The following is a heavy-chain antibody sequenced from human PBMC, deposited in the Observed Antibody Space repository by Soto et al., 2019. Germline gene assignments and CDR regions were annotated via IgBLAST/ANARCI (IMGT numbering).Heavy chain of an antibody. CDR2: IIPIFGTA. D-gene: IGHD3-16*02. Sequence: QVQLVQSGAEVKKPGSSVKVACKASGGTFSSYAISWVRQAPGQGLEWMGGIIPIFGTANYAQKFQGRVTITADESTSTAYMELSSLRSEDTSVYYCARASMITFGGVIVRDNWFDPWGQGTLVTVSS. J-gene: IGHJ5*02. V-gene: IGHV1-69*01. CDR1: GGTFSSYA. CDR3: ARASMITFGGVIVRDNWFDP.